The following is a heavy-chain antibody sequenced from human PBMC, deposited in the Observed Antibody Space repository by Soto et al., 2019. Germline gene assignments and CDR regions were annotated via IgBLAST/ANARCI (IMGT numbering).Heavy chain of an antibody. Sequence: GASVKVSCKASGVSFSNFGISWVRQAPGQGLEWMGGIVPVFGGPNYAQRFRGRLTITADESTSTGYMELISLRSDDTAVYYCAREGSGYNFWGQGTQVTVSS. CDR3: AREGSGYNF. V-gene: IGHV1-69*13. D-gene: IGHD5-12*01. CDR2: IVPVFGGP. J-gene: IGHJ4*02. CDR1: GVSFSNFG.